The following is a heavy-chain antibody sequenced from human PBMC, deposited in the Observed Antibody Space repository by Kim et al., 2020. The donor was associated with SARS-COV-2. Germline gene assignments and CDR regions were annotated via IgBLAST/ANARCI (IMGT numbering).Heavy chain of an antibody. CDR3: PRGLWMEAPYYFDF. J-gene: IGHJ4*02. V-gene: IGHV3-48*02. Sequence: DSVKGRFTISRDNAKNSLYLQMNSLRDEDTAVYYWPRGLWMEAPYYFDFWGQGTLVTVSS. D-gene: IGHD3-10*01.